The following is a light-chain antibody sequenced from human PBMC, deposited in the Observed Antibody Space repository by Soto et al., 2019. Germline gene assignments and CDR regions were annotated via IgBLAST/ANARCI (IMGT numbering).Light chain of an antibody. CDR2: GAS. Sequence: EIVLTQSPGTLSLSPGERATLSCRASQSVSSSYLAWYQQKPGQAPRLLIHGASTRATGIPDRFSGSGSGTDFTLTSSRLEPEDFAVYYCQQYGSSPMYTFGQGTKLEIK. CDR1: QSVSSSY. J-gene: IGKJ2*01. CDR3: QQYGSSPMYT. V-gene: IGKV3-20*01.